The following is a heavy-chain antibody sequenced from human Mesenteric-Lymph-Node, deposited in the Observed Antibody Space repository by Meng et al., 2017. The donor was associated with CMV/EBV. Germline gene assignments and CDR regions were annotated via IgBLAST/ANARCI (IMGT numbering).Heavy chain of an antibody. CDR1: GFTFGDYA. J-gene: IGHJ6*02. CDR2: ISWDGVDT. V-gene: IGHV3-43D*03. Sequence: GESLKISCAASGFTFGDYAIHWVRQVPGKGLEWVSLISWDGVDTFYADSVKGRFTISRDNSKNSLYLQMNSLRVEDTAVYYCARGMGISHYYYYAFDVWGQGTTVTVSS. D-gene: IGHD7-27*01. CDR3: ARGMGISHYYYYAFDV.